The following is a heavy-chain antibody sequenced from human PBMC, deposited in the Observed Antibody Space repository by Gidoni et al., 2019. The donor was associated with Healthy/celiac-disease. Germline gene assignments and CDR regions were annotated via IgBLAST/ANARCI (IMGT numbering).Heavy chain of an antibody. CDR3: ARDRCSSTSCYRERSSSWTHSTYYYYGMDV. V-gene: IGHV1-69*06. CDR1: GGTFSSYA. D-gene: IGHD2-2*01. J-gene: IGHJ6*02. CDR2: IIPIFGTA. Sequence: QVQLVQSGAEVKKPGSSVKVSCKASGGTFSSYAISWVRQAPGHGPEWMGGIIPIFGTANYAQKFQGRVTITADKSTSTAYMELSSLRSEDTAVYYCARDRCSSTSCYRERSSSWTHSTYYYYGMDVWGQGTTVTVSS.